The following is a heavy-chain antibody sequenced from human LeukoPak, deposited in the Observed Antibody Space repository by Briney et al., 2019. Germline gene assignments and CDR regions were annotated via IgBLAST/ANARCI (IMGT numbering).Heavy chain of an antibody. CDR2: ISGSGGAT. Sequence: GGSLRLSCAASGFTFNTYGMSWVRQAPGKGLEWVSGISGSGGATYYADSVKGRFTISRDNSKNTLYLEVISLTAEDTAVYYCAKDDAWLRFGEWSQGTLVTVSS. V-gene: IGHV3-23*01. CDR3: AKDDAWLRFGE. J-gene: IGHJ4*02. CDR1: GFTFNTYG. D-gene: IGHD3-10*01.